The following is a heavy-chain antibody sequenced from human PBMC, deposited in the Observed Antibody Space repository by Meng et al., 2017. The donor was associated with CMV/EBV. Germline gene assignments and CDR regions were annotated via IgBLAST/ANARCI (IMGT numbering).Heavy chain of an antibody. V-gene: IGHV3-53*01. J-gene: IGHJ4*02. D-gene: IGHD1-26*01. CDR1: RFTVSGNY. CDR3: AGSRDSYNFFHF. CDR2: IYDHGIT. Sequence: LSCTPSRFTVSGNYMSWVRQAPGKGLEWVSVIYDHGITDYADSVTGRFTISRDSSKNTLFLQMNSLRPEDTAVYFCAGSRDSYNFFHFWGQGTLVTVSS.